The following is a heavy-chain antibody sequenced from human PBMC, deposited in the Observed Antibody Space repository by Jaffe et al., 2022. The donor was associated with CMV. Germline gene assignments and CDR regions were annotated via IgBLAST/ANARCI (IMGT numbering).Heavy chain of an antibody. J-gene: IGHJ4*02. Sequence: QVQLVQSGAEVKKPGASVKVSCKASGYTFTSYAMHWVRQAPGQRLEWMGWINAGNGNTKYSQKFQGRVTITRDTSASTAYMELSSLRSEDTAVYYCARVPSPYCGGDCYFDYWGQGTLVTVSS. CDR2: INAGNGNT. V-gene: IGHV1-3*01. CDR1: GYTFTSYA. D-gene: IGHD2-21*02. CDR3: ARVPSPYCGGDCYFDY.